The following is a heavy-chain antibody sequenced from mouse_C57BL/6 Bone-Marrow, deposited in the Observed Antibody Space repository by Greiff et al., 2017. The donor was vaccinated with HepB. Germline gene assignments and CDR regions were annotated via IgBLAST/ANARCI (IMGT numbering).Heavy chain of an antibody. CDR3: ARSDYYGSSYVGY. D-gene: IGHD1-1*01. CDR1: GYTFTSYG. CDR2: IYPRSGNT. J-gene: IGHJ2*01. V-gene: IGHV1-81*01. Sequence: LVESGAELARPGASVKLSCKASGYTFTSYGISWVKQRTGQGLEWIGEIYPRSGNTYYNEKFKGKATLTADKSSSTAYMELRSLTSEDSAVYFCARSDYYGSSYVGYWGQGTTLTVSS.